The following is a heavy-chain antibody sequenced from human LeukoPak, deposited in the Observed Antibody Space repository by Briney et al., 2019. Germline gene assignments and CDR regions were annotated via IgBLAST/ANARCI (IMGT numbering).Heavy chain of an antibody. CDR1: GYTFANYG. CDR2: FDPEDGET. Sequence: ASVKVSCKASGYTFANYGISWVRQAPGKGLEWMGGFDPEDGETIYAQKFQGRVTMTEDTSTDTGYMELSSLRSEDTAVYYCATDQRGAGLGFVYGSGSFNGLDVWGQGTTVTVSS. CDR3: ATDQRGAGLGFVYGSGSFNGLDV. J-gene: IGHJ6*02. D-gene: IGHD3-10*01. V-gene: IGHV1-24*01.